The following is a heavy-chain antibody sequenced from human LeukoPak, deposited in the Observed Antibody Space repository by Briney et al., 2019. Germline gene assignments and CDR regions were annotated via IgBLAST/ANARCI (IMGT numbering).Heavy chain of an antibody. J-gene: IGHJ4*01. CDR3: AKWAAITRFDI. CDR1: GFSFSNYA. V-gene: IGHV3-23*01. D-gene: IGHD5-18*01. Sequence: GGSVTLFCAASGFSFSNYAMTWVRQAPGKGLEWVSGMSSGGSTHYADSVKGRFTISRDNSKNTLYLQMNSLRAEDAAVYFCAKWAAITRFDIWGQGTPVTVSS. CDR2: MSSGGST.